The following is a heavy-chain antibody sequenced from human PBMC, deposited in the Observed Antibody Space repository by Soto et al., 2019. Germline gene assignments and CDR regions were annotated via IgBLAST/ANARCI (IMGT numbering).Heavy chain of an antibody. Sequence: SETLSLTCAVYGGSFSGYYWSWIRQPPGKGLEWIGEINHSGSTNYNPSLKSRVTISVDTSKNQFSLKLSSVTAADTAVYYCARAYSGYDFGVDYFDYWGQGTLVTVSS. CDR3: ARAYSGYDFGVDYFDY. D-gene: IGHD5-12*01. CDR1: GGSFSGYY. CDR2: INHSGST. V-gene: IGHV4-34*01. J-gene: IGHJ4*02.